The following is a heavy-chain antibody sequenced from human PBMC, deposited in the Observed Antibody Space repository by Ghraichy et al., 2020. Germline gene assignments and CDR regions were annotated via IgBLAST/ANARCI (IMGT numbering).Heavy chain of an antibody. CDR1: GYTFTSYG. V-gene: IGHV1-18*01. J-gene: IGHJ4*02. CDR2: ISAYNGNT. Sequence: ASVKVSCKASGYTFTSYGISWVRQAPGQGLEWMGWISAYNGNTNYAQKLQGRVTMTTDTSTSTAYMELRSLRSDDTAVYYCARVKGGSGYYGRFDYWGQGTLVTVSS. CDR3: ARVKGGSGYYGRFDY. D-gene: IGHD3-3*01.